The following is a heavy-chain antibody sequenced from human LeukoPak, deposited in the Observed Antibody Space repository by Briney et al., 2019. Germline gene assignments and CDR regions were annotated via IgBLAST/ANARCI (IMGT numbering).Heavy chain of an antibody. CDR1: GYTFTGYY. CDR2: INPNSGGT. CDR3: ARVRGYDSDAFDI. V-gene: IGHV1-2*02. Sequence: GASVKVSCKASGYTFTGYYLHWMRQAPGQGLEWMGWINPNSGGTNYAQKFQGRVTMTRDTSISTAYMELSRLRSDDTAVYYCARVRGYDSDAFDIWGQGTMVTVSS. D-gene: IGHD5-12*01. J-gene: IGHJ3*02.